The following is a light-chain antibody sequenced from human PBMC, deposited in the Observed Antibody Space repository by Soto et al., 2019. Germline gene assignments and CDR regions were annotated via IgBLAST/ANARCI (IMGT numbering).Light chain of an antibody. CDR1: SSDVGGYNY. V-gene: IGLV2-14*01. CDR2: EVS. J-gene: IGLJ2*01. Sequence: QSALTQPASVSGSPGQSITLSCTGTSSDVGGYNYVSWYQHHPGKAPKLMIYEVSNRPSGVSDRFSGSKSGNTASLTISGLPAEDEADYYCSSSTSSSTLVFGGGTQLTVL. CDR3: SSSTSSSTLV.